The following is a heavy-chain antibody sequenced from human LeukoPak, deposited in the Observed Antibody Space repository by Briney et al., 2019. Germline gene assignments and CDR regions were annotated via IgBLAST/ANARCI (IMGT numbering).Heavy chain of an antibody. CDR1: GGSISSHF. Sequence: SETLSLTCTVSGGSISSHFWSWIRQPPGKGLEWIGDIYYSGSTNYNPSLKSRVTISVDTSKTQFSLKLSSVTAADTAVYYCARARFLEWLFEYYYYYYMDVWGKGTTVTVSS. CDR2: IYYSGST. V-gene: IGHV4-59*11. D-gene: IGHD3-3*01. J-gene: IGHJ6*03. CDR3: ARARFLEWLFEYYYYYYMDV.